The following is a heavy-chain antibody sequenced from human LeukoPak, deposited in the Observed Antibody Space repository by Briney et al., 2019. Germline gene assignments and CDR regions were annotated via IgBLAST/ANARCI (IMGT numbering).Heavy chain of an antibody. Sequence: SETLSLTCTVSGGSISSYYWSWIRQPPGKGLEWIGYIYYSGSTNYNPSLKSRVTISVDTSKNQFSLKLSSVTAADPAVYYCARQNGYHAGLGYWGQGTLVTVSS. CDR3: ARQNGYHAGLGY. V-gene: IGHV4-59*08. CDR1: GGSISSYY. CDR2: IYYSGST. J-gene: IGHJ4*02. D-gene: IGHD5-24*01.